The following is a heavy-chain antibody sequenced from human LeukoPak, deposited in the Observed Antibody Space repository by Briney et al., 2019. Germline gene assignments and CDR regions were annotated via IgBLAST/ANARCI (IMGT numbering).Heavy chain of an antibody. V-gene: IGHV4-4*07. CDR1: GGSISSYY. CDR3: ARDRDTIPTNAFDI. J-gene: IGHJ3*02. Sequence: PSETLSLTCTVSGGSISSYYWSWIRQPAGKGLEWFGRIYTSGSTNYNPSLKSRVTMSVDTSKNQFSLKLSSVTAADTAVYYCARDRDTIPTNAFDIWGQGTMVTVSS. CDR2: IYTSGST. D-gene: IGHD3-9*01.